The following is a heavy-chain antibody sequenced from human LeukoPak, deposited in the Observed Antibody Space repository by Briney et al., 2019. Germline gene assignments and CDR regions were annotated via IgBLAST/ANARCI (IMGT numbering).Heavy chain of an antibody. Sequence: GGSLRLSCAASGFTFSSYAMSWVRQAPGKGLEWVSAISGSGGSTYYADSVKGRFTISRDNSKNMLYLQMNSLRAEDTAVYYCAKDLDVGSSSGYPDRDYWGQGTLVTVSS. J-gene: IGHJ4*02. V-gene: IGHV3-23*01. CDR3: AKDLDVGSSSGYPDRDY. CDR1: GFTFSSYA. D-gene: IGHD3-22*01. CDR2: ISGSGGST.